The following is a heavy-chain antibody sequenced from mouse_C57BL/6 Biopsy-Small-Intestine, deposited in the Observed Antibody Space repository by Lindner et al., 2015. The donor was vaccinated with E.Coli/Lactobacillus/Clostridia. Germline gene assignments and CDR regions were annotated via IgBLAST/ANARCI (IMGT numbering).Heavy chain of an antibody. CDR1: GYTFTSYG. D-gene: IGHD1-1*02. J-gene: IGHJ4*01. CDR3: ARDSPSPRGITMVQGVFNWFDS. Sequence: SVKVSCKASGYTFTSYGISWVRQALGQGLEWMGWINAYNGNTNYAQKLQGRVTMTTDTSTSTAYMELRSLRSDDTAVYYCARDSPSPRGITMVQGVFNWFDSWGQGTPVTVSS. V-gene: IGHV1-7*01. CDR2: INAYNGNT.